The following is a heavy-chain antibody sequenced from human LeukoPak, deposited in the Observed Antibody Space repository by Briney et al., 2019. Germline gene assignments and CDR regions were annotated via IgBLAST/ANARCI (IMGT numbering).Heavy chain of an antibody. CDR1: GGSFSGYY. CDR2: IYTSGST. J-gene: IGHJ3*02. CDR3: ARGPYSYDSSGAFDI. D-gene: IGHD3-22*01. V-gene: IGHV4-59*10. Sequence: KSSETLSLTCAVYGGSFSGYYWSWIRQPPGKGLEWIGRIYTSGSTNYNPSLKSRVTISVDTSKNQFSLKLNSVTAADTAVYYCARGPYSYDSSGAFDIWGQGTMVTVSS.